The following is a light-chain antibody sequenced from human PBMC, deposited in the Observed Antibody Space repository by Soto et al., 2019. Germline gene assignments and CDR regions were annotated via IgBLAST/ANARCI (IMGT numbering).Light chain of an antibody. CDR3: QQLNSYPLT. Sequence: TQMTQSPLSLSASVGEKIIITCRASRDVGSDVSWYQQKPGQAPKLVIYAASTLQSGVPSRFSGSGSGTEFTLTISSLQPEDFATYYCQQLNSYPLTFGGGTKVDIK. CDR1: RDVGSD. CDR2: AAS. V-gene: IGKV1-17*01. J-gene: IGKJ4*01.